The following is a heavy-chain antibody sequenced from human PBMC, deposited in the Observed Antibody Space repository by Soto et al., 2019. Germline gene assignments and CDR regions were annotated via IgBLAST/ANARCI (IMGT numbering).Heavy chain of an antibody. J-gene: IGHJ4*02. D-gene: IGHD1-26*01. V-gene: IGHV4-30-4*01. CDR2: IYYSGST. Sequence: TSETLSLTCTVSGGSISSGDYYWSWIRQPPGKGLEWIGYIYYSGSTYYNPSLKSRVTISVDTSKNQFSLKLSSVTAADTAVYYCVGMGATRSHFDFWGPGALVTVSS. CDR3: VGMGATRSHFDF. CDR1: GGSISSGDYY.